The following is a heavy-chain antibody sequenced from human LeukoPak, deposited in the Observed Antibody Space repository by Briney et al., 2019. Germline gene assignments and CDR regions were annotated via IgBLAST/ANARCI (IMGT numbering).Heavy chain of an antibody. D-gene: IGHD4-11*01. Sequence: PGGSLRLSCAASGFTFSSYAMHWVRQAPGKGLEWVAVISYDGSNKYYADSVKGRFTISRDNSKNTLYLQMNSLRAEDTAVYYCARPLNTVTTGWWGQGTLVTVSP. CDR2: ISYDGSNK. CDR3: ARPLNTVTTGW. CDR1: GFTFSSYA. J-gene: IGHJ4*02. V-gene: IGHV3-30-3*01.